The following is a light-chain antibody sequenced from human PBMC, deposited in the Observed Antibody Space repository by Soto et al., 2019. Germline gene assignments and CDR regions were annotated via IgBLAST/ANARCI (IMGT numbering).Light chain of an antibody. Sequence: VFTPSPGTLSLSPGGSTTPSCQASQSVGSSYLAWYQHKPGQAPRLLIYGATSRATGIPDRFSGSGSGTDFTLTISRLEPEDFAVYFCQQYNYLITFGQGTRLEIK. V-gene: IGKV3-20*01. CDR3: QQYNYLIT. CDR2: GAT. CDR1: QSVGSSY. J-gene: IGKJ5*01.